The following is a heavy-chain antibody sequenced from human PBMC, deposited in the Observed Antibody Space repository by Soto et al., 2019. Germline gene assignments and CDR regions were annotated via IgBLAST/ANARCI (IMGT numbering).Heavy chain of an antibody. J-gene: IGHJ5*02. V-gene: IGHV4-59*08. Sequence: SETLSLTCTVSGGSISSYYWSWIRQPPGKGLEWIGYIYYSGSTNYNPSLKSRVTISVDTSKNQFSLKLSSVTAADTAVFYFARLGEYYYDSRGYWDNWFDPWGQGTLVTV. CDR3: ARLGEYYYDSRGYWDNWFDP. CDR1: GGSISSYY. CDR2: IYYSGST. D-gene: IGHD3-22*01.